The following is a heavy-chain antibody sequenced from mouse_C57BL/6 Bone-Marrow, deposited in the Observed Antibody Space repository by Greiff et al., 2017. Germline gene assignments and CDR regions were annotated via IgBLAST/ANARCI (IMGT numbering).Heavy chain of an antibody. CDR2: IVPGGSNT. J-gene: IGHJ3*01. Sequence: VQLQEPGAELVKPGASVKLSCKATGYTFTGYWMQWVKQRPGHGLEWIGEIVPGGSNTNYNEQFKGKATLTVDKSSSTAYLQISSLTSADSAIYYCARSYYGSSYWVAYWGQGTLVTVSA. CDR3: ARSYYGSSYWVAY. V-gene: IGHV1-69*02. CDR1: GYTFTGYW. D-gene: IGHD1-1*01.